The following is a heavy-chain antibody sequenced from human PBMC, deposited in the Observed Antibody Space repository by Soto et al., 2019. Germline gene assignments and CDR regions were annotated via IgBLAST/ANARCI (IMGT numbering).Heavy chain of an antibody. D-gene: IGHD2-2*01. J-gene: IGHJ4*02. V-gene: IGHV3-30*03. CDR3: VGGQYHFDY. CDR1: GFPFSSYG. CDR2: ISYDGSNK. Sequence: QVQLVESGGGVVQPGRSLRLSCAASGFPFSSYGMHWVREAPGKGLEWVAVISYDGSNKYYADSVKGRFTTSRDNSASTLYLQMNSLRPEDMALYYCVGGQYHFDYRGQGTLVTVSP.